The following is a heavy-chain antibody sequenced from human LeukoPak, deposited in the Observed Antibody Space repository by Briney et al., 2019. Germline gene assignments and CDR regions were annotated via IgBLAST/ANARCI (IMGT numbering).Heavy chain of an antibody. D-gene: IGHD2-15*01. CDR1: GFTFSSYE. CDR2: ISVSGNT. Sequence: GGSLRLSCAASGFTFSSYEMNWVRQGPGKGLEWVSAISVSGNTYHADSVKGRFTISRDSSKNTLYLQMNSLRAEDAAVYYCAKAPVTTCSGAYCYPFDYWGQGTLVTVSS. V-gene: IGHV3-23*01. J-gene: IGHJ4*02. CDR3: AKAPVTTCSGAYCYPFDY.